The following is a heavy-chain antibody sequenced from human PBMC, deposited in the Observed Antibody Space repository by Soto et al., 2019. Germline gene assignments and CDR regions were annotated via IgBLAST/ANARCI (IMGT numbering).Heavy chain of an antibody. Sequence: QVQLVESGGGLVKPAGSLRLSCAASGFTFSDYYMSWIRQAPGKGLEWISYISSSGNYADYADSMKGRFSISRDNAKNSLYLQVHRLRAEDTAVYYCARSSGSYWWEFDYWGQGTLVTVSP. J-gene: IGHJ4*02. V-gene: IGHV3-11*06. CDR2: ISSSGNYA. CDR1: GFTFSDYY. D-gene: IGHD3-10*01. CDR3: ARSSGSYWWEFDY.